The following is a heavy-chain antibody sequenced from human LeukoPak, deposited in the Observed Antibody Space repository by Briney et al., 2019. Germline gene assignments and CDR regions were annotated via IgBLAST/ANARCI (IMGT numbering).Heavy chain of an antibody. V-gene: IGHV3-21*01. CDR1: GFTFSSYS. J-gene: IGHJ4*02. CDR2: ISSSSSYI. CDR3: TRYYGSGSPAFDY. Sequence: GGSLRLSCAASGFTFSSYSMNWVRQAPGKELEWVSSISSSSSYIYYADSVKGRFTISRDNAKNSLYLQMNSLRAEDTAVYYCTRYYGSGSPAFDYWGQGTLVTVSS. D-gene: IGHD3-10*01.